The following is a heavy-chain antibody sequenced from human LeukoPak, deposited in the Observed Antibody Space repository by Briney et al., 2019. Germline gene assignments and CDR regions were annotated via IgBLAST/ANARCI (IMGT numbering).Heavy chain of an antibody. V-gene: IGHV1-69*05. D-gene: IGHD2-2*02. Sequence: SVTVSFKASGGTFSSYAISWVRQAPGQGLEWMGGIIPIFGTANYAQKFQGRVTITTDESTSTAYMELSSLRSKDTAVYYCARDRGCSSTSCYNGVDYYYYMDVWGKGTTVTVSS. J-gene: IGHJ6*03. CDR2: IIPIFGTA. CDR3: ARDRGCSSTSCYNGVDYYYYMDV. CDR1: GGTFSSYA.